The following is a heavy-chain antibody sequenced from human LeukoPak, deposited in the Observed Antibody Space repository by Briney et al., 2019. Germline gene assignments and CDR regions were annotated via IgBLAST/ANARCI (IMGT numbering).Heavy chain of an antibody. CDR2: IYHSGST. V-gene: IGHV4-38-2*02. CDR1: GYSISSGYY. D-gene: IGHD7-27*01. Sequence: PSETLSLTCTVSGYSISSGYYWGWIRQPPGKGLEWIGSIYHSGSTYYNPSLKSRVTISVDTSKNQFSLKLSSVTAADTAVYYCARVLTGDRGGYNWFDPWGQGTLVTVSS. J-gene: IGHJ5*02. CDR3: ARVLTGDRGGYNWFDP.